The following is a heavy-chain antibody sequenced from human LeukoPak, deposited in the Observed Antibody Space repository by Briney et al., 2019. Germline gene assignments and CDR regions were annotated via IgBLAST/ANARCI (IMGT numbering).Heavy chain of an antibody. V-gene: IGHV3-30-3*01. Sequence: GGSLRLSCAASGYTFSSYAMHWVRQAPGKGLEWVAVISYDGSNKYYADSVKGRFTISRDNSKNTLYLQMNSLRAEDTAVYYCATAQPIVVVPAAMKGALDYWGQGTLVTVSS. D-gene: IGHD2-2*01. CDR3: ATAQPIVVVPAAMKGALDY. CDR1: GYTFSSYA. CDR2: ISYDGSNK. J-gene: IGHJ4*02.